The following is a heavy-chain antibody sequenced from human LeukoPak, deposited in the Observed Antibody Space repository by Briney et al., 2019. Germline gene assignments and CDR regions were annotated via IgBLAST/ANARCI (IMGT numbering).Heavy chain of an antibody. CDR2: IRYDESHK. V-gene: IGHV3-30*02. D-gene: IGHD2-15*01. Sequence: GGSLRLSCAASGFTFSDYGMHWVRRAPGKGLEWVTFIRYDESHKYYADSVKGRFTISRDNSKNTVYLQMNSLRAEDTAMYYCAKDKRGLGYCSGVSCYHLVYWGQGTLVTVSS. CDR1: GFTFSDYG. J-gene: IGHJ4*02. CDR3: AKDKRGLGYCSGVSCYHLVY.